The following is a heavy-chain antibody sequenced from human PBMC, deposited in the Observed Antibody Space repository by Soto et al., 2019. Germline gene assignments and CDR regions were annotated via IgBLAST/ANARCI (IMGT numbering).Heavy chain of an antibody. J-gene: IGHJ4*02. Sequence: SDTLSLTCAVYGGSFSVYYWSWIRQPPGKGLEWIGEINHSGSTNYNPSLKSRVTISVDTSKNQFSLKLSSVTAADTAVYYCARKFSYDSSGYYSKSEIDYWGQGTLVTV. CDR2: INHSGST. CDR3: ARKFSYDSSGYYSKSEIDY. D-gene: IGHD3-22*01. CDR1: GGSFSVYY. V-gene: IGHV4-34*01.